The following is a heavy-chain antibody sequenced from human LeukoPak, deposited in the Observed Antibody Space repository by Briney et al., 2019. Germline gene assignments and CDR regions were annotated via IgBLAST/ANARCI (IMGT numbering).Heavy chain of an antibody. V-gene: IGHV3-53*01. CDR3: VGRPYSYYGMDV. Sequence: VGSLRLSCAASGFTVNSNSMSWVRQATGKGLECVAAIYSGDSTYYPDSVKGRFSISRDNSKNTLYLQMSSLRAEDTAIYYCVGRPYSYYGMDVWGQGTTVTVSS. J-gene: IGHJ6*02. CDR2: IYSGDST. CDR1: GFTVNSNS.